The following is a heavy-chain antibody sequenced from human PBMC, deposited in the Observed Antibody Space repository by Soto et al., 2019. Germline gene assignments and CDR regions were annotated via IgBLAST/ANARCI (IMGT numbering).Heavy chain of an antibody. Sequence: QVQLVQSGAEVKKPGSSVKVSCKASGGTFSSYAISWVRQATGQGLEWMGGIIPIFGTAHYAQKFQGRVTITADESTSTAYMELSSLRSEDMAVYYCARSLRVGVDSDAFEIWGQGTMVTVSS. CDR2: IIPIFGTA. V-gene: IGHV1-69*01. D-gene: IGHD1-26*01. CDR1: GGTFSSYA. J-gene: IGHJ3*02. CDR3: ARSLRVGVDSDAFEI.